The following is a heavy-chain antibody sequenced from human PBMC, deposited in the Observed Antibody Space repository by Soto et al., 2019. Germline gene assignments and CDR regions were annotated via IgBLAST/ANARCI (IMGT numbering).Heavy chain of an antibody. V-gene: IGHV4-34*02. CDR3: ARLGNHDVFDM. Sequence: EQLQQWGAGLLKPSETLSLTCAVYVESFSGHYWTWVRQSPGKGLEWIGEINHAGSANYSPSLKXXSIISIDTTKNQFSLNLTSVTAADSALDYCARLGNHDVFDMWGQGTMVTVSS. CDR2: INHAGSA. CDR1: VESFSGHY. J-gene: IGHJ3*02.